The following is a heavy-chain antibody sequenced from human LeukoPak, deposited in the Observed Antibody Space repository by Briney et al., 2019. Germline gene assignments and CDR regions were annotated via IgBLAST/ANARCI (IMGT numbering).Heavy chain of an antibody. CDR1: GGSISSSSYY. CDR2: IYYSGST. D-gene: IGHD3-3*01. Sequence: PSETLSLTCTVSGGSISSSSYYWGWIRQPPGKGLEWIGSIYYSGSTYYNPSLKSRVTISVDTSKNQFSLKLSSVTAADTAVYYCASWYDFWSGYFMGWFDPWGQGTLVTVSS. CDR3: ASWYDFWSGYFMGWFDP. J-gene: IGHJ5*02. V-gene: IGHV4-39*01.